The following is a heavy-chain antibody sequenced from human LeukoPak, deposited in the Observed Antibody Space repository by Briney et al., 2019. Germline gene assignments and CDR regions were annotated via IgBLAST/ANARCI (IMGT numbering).Heavy chain of an antibody. CDR3: ARQTYYYGSGSPPDY. CDR2: INPNSGGT. V-gene: IGHV1-2*02. J-gene: IGHJ4*02. D-gene: IGHD3-10*01. Sequence: AASVKVSCKASGCTFTGYYMHWVRQAPGQGLEWMGWINPNSGGTNYAQKFQGRVTMTRDTSISTAYMELSRLRSDDTAVYYCARQTYYYGSGSPPDYWGQGTLVTVSS. CDR1: GCTFTGYY.